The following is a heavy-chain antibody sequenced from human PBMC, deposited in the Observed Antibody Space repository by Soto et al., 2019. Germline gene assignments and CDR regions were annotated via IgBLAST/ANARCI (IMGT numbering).Heavy chain of an antibody. CDR2: TYYRSKWYN. CDR1: GDSVSSNNIA. CDR3: ASEAWGIAAAGSAWFDP. V-gene: IGHV6-1*01. Sequence: SQTLSLTCAVSGDSVSSNNIAWNWLRQSPWRGLEWLGRTYYRSKWYNDYAVSVKSRITINPDTSKNQFSLQLNTVTPEDTAVYYCASEAWGIAAAGSAWFDPWGQGTLVTVSS. J-gene: IGHJ5*02. D-gene: IGHD6-13*01.